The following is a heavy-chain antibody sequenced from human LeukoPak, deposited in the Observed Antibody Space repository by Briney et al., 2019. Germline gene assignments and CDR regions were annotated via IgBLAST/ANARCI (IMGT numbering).Heavy chain of an antibody. CDR2: IIPILGIV. Sequence: SVKVSGKASGGTFSNYSISWVRPAPGQGLEWMGRIIPILGIVIYAQKFQGRVTLTADKSTNAVYMELSSLSSEDTAVYYCARDVGGDVDRLGSWGQGSLVTVSS. CDR1: GGTFSNYS. CDR3: ARDVGGDVDRLGS. J-gene: IGHJ5*02. V-gene: IGHV1-69*04. D-gene: IGHD3-16*01.